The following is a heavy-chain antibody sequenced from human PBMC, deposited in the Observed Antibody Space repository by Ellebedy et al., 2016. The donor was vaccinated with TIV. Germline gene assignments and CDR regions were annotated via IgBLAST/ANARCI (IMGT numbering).Heavy chain of an antibody. CDR2: INPSGTSM. CDR1: GFTFRDYY. D-gene: IGHD3-9*01. V-gene: IGHV3-11*04. J-gene: IGHJ4*02. CDR3: ARLTVYYDILTGPNFDY. Sequence: GESLKISCAASGFTFRDYYMSWIRQAPGKGLECLSYINPSGTSMTYIDSVRGRFTISRDNAENSLYLQMNNLGAEDTAVYYCARLTVYYDILTGPNFDYWGQGTLVTVSS.